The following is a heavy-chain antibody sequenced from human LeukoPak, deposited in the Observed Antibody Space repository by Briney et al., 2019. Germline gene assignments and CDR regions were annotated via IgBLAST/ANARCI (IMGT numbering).Heavy chain of an antibody. CDR2: ISGSSSST. Sequence: GSLRLSYAASGFTFSSYVMSWVRQAPGKGLEWVSSISGSSSSTYYADSVKGRFTISRDNSKSTLYLQMNSLRAEDTAVYYCAEEVGATYPTFDYWGQGTLVTVSS. V-gene: IGHV3-23*01. J-gene: IGHJ4*02. CDR3: AEEVGATYPTFDY. D-gene: IGHD1-26*01. CDR1: GFTFSSYV.